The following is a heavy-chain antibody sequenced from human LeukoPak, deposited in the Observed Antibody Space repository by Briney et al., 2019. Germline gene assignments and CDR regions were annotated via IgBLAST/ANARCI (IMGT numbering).Heavy chain of an antibody. CDR3: ARLLRDFWSPHAFDI. D-gene: IGHD3-3*01. CDR2: IHYSGRT. Sequence: KPSETLSLTCTVSGGSISSSSYYWGWIRQPPGKGLEWIGSIHYSGRTYYNPSLKSRVTISVDTSKNQFSLKLSSVTAADTAVYYCARLLRDFWSPHAFDIWGQGTMVTVSS. J-gene: IGHJ3*02. CDR1: GGSISSSSYY. V-gene: IGHV4-39*07.